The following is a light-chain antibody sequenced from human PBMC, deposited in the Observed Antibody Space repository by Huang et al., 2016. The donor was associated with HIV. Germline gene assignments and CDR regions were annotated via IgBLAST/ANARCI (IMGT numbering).Light chain of an antibody. CDR3: QQFGSSPPYS. V-gene: IGKV3-20*01. Sequence: EILLTQSPDTLSLSPGERATLSCRASQSVNNNYLAWYQQKPGQAPRLLIYRASTRATGIPDRFSGSGSGTDFTLTISRLEPVDFAVYYCQQFGSSPPYSFGQGTKLEIK. CDR1: QSVNNNY. CDR2: RAS. J-gene: IGKJ2*03.